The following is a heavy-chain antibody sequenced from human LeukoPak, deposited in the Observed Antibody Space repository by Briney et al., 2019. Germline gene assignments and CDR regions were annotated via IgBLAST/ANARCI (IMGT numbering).Heavy chain of an antibody. CDR1: GFTFSNYA. D-gene: IGHD3/OR15-3a*01. CDR3: AKDAGERWTVDFDY. V-gene: IGHV3-30*04. Sequence: GGSLRLSCAASGFTFSNYALHWVRQAPGKGLEWVAVISYDGNSENAADSVKGRFTISRDNSKNTLYLQMDSLRAEDTAVYYCAKDAGERWTVDFDYWGQGTLVTVSS. J-gene: IGHJ4*02. CDR2: ISYDGNSE.